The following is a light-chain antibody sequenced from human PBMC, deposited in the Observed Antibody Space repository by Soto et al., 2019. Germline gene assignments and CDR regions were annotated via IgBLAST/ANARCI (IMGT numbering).Light chain of an antibody. V-gene: IGKV3-11*01. CDR1: QSVNSY. CDR2: DAS. J-gene: IGKJ1*01. Sequence: EIVLTQSPATLSLSPGERATHSCRASQSVNSYLAWYQQKPGQAPRLLIYDASNRATGIPARFSGSGSGTDFTLTISSLEPEDFAVYYCQQRSNSATFGQGTKVDIK. CDR3: QQRSNSAT.